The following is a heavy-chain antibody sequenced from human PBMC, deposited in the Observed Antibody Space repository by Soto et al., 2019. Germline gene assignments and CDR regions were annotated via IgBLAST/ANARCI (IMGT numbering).Heavy chain of an antibody. CDR2: IIPIFGTA. D-gene: IGHD2-8*02. Sequence: SVKVSCKASGGTFSSYAISWVRQAPGQGLEWMGGIIPIFGTANYAQKFQGRVTITADESTSTAYMELSSLRSEDTAVYYCARASLAPNLWTGVHALTNWFDPWGQGTLVTVSS. J-gene: IGHJ5*02. CDR1: GGTFSSYA. CDR3: ARASLAPNLWTGVHALTNWFDP. V-gene: IGHV1-69*13.